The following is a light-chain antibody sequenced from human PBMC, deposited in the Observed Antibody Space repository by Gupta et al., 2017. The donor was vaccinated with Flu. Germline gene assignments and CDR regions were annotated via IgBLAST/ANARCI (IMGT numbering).Light chain of an antibody. CDR1: QSVSSN. Sequence: EIVMTQSPATLSVSPGERATLSCRASQSVSSNLAWDQQKPGQAPRLLIYGASNRATGITARLSGSGSGTEFTRTISSMQSDDFAGDYGQQWETFGQGTKVEIK. CDR3: QQWET. CDR2: GAS. J-gene: IGKJ1*01. V-gene: IGKV3-15*01.